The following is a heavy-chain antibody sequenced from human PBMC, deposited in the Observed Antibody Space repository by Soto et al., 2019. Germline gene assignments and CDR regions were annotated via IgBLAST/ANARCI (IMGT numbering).Heavy chain of an antibody. D-gene: IGHD6-19*01. CDR3: AGGRIAVAGVNWFDP. V-gene: IGHV6-1*01. CDR2: TYYRSKWYN. Sequence: SQTLSLTCAISGDSVSSNSAAWNWIRQSPSRGLEWLGRTYYRSKWYNDYAVSVKSRITINPDTSKNQFSLQLNSVTPEDTAVDYCAGGRIAVAGVNWFDPWGQGTLVTVSS. J-gene: IGHJ5*02. CDR1: GDSVSSNSAA.